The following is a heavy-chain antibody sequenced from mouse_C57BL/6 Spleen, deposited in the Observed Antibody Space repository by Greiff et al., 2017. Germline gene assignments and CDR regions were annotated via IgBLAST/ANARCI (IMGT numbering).Heavy chain of an antibody. CDR2: IWRGGST. J-gene: IGHJ2*01. CDR1: GFSLTSYG. Sequence: QVQLQQSGPGLVQPSQSLSITCSVSGFSLTSYGVHWVRQSPGKGLEWLGVIWRGGSTDYNAAFMSRLSITKDNSKSQVFFKMNSLQADDTAIYYCAKSYGYDGGYYFDYWGQGTTLTVSS. CDR3: AKSYGYDGGYYFDY. V-gene: IGHV2-5*01. D-gene: IGHD2-2*01.